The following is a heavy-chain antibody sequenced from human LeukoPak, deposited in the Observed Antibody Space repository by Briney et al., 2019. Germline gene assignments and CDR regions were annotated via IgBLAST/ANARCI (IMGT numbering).Heavy chain of an antibody. CDR3: VTNFDSSGYFGY. CDR1: GYTFTRNT. V-gene: IGHV7-4-1*01. CDR2: VDTNTGNP. J-gene: IGHJ4*02. D-gene: IGHD3-22*01. Sequence: ASVKVSCKASGYTFTRNTINWVRQAPGQGLEWMGWVDTNTGNPTYAQGFTGRFVFSSDTSVSTAYLQIGSLKAEDTAVYYCVTNFDSSGYFGYWGQGTLVTVSS.